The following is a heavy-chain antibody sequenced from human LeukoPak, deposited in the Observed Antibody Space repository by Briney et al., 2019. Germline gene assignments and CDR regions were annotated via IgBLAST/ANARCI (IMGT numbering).Heavy chain of an antibody. Sequence: GASVKVSCKASGYTFTDYYMHWVRQAPGQGLEWMGWINPHSGGTDHAQKFQGRVTMTRDTSISTAYMELSRLRSDDTAVYYCARGWFGELFQSDYWGQGTLVTVSS. D-gene: IGHD3-10*01. CDR3: ARGWFGELFQSDY. CDR1: GYTFTDYY. CDR2: INPHSGGT. J-gene: IGHJ4*02. V-gene: IGHV1-2*02.